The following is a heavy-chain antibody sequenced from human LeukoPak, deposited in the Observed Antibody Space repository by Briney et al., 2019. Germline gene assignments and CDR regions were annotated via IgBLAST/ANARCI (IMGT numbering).Heavy chain of an antibody. Sequence: GGSLRLSCAASGFTFSSYAMHWVRQAPGKGLEYVSAISSNGGSTYYANSVKGRFTISRDNSKNTLYLQMGSLRAEDMAVYYCARLREIPVFGVVTKSTSYFDYWGQGTLVTVSS. CDR3: ARLREIPVFGVVTKSTSYFDY. D-gene: IGHD3-3*01. CDR1: GFTFSSYA. V-gene: IGHV3-64*01. CDR2: ISSNGGST. J-gene: IGHJ4*02.